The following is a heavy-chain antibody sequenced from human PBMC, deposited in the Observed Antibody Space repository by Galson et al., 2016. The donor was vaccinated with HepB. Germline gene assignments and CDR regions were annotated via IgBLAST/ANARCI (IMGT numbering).Heavy chain of an antibody. J-gene: IGHJ3*01. D-gene: IGHD3-16*01. CDR2: IRDGDGST. CDR1: GFIFDIDG. CDR3: ARMPWHASMHRL. Sequence: SLRLSCAASGFIFDIDGVSWVRQAPGKGLEWVSAIRDGDGSTYFGDSAKGRFTVSSDNSRSTVYLQMNSLRVEDTAIYYCARMPWHASMHRLWGQGTAVTVSA. V-gene: IGHV3-23*01.